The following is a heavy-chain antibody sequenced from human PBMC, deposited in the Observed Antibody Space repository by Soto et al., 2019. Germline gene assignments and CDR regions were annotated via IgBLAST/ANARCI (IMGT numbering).Heavy chain of an antibody. J-gene: IGHJ6*02. CDR1: GYTFNSHA. D-gene: IGHD6-19*01. CDR3: LRDQRAMAGKDYYYYGMDV. Sequence: ASVKVFCKASGYTFNSHAMHWARQAPGQRLEWRGWINGGNGDPKYSQKFQGRVIITRDTSASTAYMELISLRSEDTAVYYCLRDQRAMAGKDYYYYGMDVWGQGTAVTVSS. V-gene: IGHV1-3*01. CDR2: INGGNGDP.